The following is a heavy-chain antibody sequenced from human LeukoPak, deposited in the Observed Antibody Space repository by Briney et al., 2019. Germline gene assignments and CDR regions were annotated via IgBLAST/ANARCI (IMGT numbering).Heavy chain of an antibody. CDR2: IWYDGSNK. Sequence: PGGSLRLSCAASAFTFSSYGMHWVRQAPGKGLECVAVIWYDGSNKYYADSVKSRFTISRDNSKNTLYLQMNSLRAEDTAVYYCARGHYYGSGSYGTFDPWGQGTLVTVSS. J-gene: IGHJ5*02. CDR1: AFTFSSYG. CDR3: ARGHYYGSGSYGTFDP. D-gene: IGHD3-10*01. V-gene: IGHV3-33*01.